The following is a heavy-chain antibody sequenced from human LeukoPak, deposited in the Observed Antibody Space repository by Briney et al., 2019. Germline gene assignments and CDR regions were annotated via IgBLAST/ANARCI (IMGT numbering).Heavy chain of an antibody. CDR2: IWYDGSKK. CDR1: GFSVDTHG. V-gene: IGHV3-33*01. Sequence: GRSLRLSCAASGFSVDTHGMHWVRQSPGKGLEWVAVIWYDGSKKYYADSVKGRFTISRDNSKKSLFLQMNSLRAEDTALYYCARDVFADSSGGSFDFWGQGTLVTVSS. J-gene: IGHJ4*02. CDR3: ARDVFADSSGGSFDF. D-gene: IGHD3-16*01.